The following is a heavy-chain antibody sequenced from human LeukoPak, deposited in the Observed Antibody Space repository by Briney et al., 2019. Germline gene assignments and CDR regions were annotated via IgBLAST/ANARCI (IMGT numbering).Heavy chain of an antibody. J-gene: IGHJ3*02. V-gene: IGHV4-61*02. D-gene: IGHD6-13*01. CDR1: GGSISSGSYY. Sequence: PSQTLSLTCTVSGGSISSGSYYWSWIRQPAGKGLEWIGRIYTSGSTHYNPSLKSRVTISIDTSKNQFSLSLSSVTAADTAGYYSAREDSLYLRLYSSSWYGAFDIWGEGTMVTVSS. CDR3: AREDSLYLRLYSSSWYGAFDI. CDR2: IYTSGST.